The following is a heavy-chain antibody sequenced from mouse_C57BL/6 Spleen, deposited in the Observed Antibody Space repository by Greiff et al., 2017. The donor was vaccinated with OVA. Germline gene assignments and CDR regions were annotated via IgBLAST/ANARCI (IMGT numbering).Heavy chain of an antibody. CDR2: IDPSDSYT. CDR1: GYTFTSYW. D-gene: IGHD5-1*01. J-gene: IGHJ4*01. V-gene: IGHV1-50*01. CDR3: ARSRSNYAMDY. Sequence: QVQLQQPGAKLVKPGASVKLSCKASGYTFTSYWMQWVKQRPGQGLEWIGEIDPSDSYTNYNQKFKGKATLTVDTSSSTAYMQLSSLTSEDSAVYYCARSRSNYAMDYWGQGTSVTVSS.